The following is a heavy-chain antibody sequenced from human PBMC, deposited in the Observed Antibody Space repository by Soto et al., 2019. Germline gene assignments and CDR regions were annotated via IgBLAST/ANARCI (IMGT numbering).Heavy chain of an antibody. J-gene: IGHJ5*01. D-gene: IGHD1-26*01. Sequence: QVPLQESGPGLVKPSQTLSLTCSVSGCSISSGGYYWSWIRQHPEKGLAWIGYIYYSGSTNYNPSLKGRVIISVDTSSNRFSLDRRSVTAADTAIYYCARHSASWQWFGSWGQGTLVTVSS. CDR2: IYYSGST. CDR1: GCSISSGGYY. CDR3: ARHSASWQWFGS. V-gene: IGHV4-31*03.